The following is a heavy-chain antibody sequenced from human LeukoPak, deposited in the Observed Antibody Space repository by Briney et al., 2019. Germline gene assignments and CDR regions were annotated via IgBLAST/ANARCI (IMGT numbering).Heavy chain of an antibody. CDR3: ARDRNIDSSGYYGD. D-gene: IGHD3-22*01. Sequence: PGGSLRLSCAASGFTFSDYYMSWIRQAPGKGLEWVSYISSSGSTIYYADSVKGRFTISRDNAKNSLYLQMNSLRAEATAVYYCARDRNIDSSGYYGDWGQGTLVTVSS. V-gene: IGHV3-11*01. CDR1: GFTFSDYY. CDR2: ISSSGSTI. J-gene: IGHJ4*02.